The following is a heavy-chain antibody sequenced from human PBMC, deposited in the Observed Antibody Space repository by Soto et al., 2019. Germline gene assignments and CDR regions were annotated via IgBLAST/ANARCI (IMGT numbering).Heavy chain of an antibody. CDR3: ATSSDWSPLLDY. D-gene: IGHD6-19*01. V-gene: IGHV1-2*02. CDR1: EYTFTGYY. CDR2: INPNGGGT. J-gene: IGHJ4*02. Sequence: QVQLVQSGAEVTKPGASVKVSCKASEYTFTGYYVHWVRQAPGQGLEWMGWINPNGGGTIYAQKFQGRLTMTRDTSITTAYMELSGLSSDDTAFYYCATSSDWSPLLDYWGQGTLVTVSS.